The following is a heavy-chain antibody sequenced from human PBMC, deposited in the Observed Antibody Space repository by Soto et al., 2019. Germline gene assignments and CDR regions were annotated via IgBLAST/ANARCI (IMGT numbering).Heavy chain of an antibody. D-gene: IGHD3-22*01. CDR1: GYTFTSYG. J-gene: IGHJ4*02. V-gene: IGHV1-18*01. Sequence: ASVKVSCKASGYTFTSYGISWVRQAPGQGLEWMGWISAYNGNTNYVQKLQGRVTMTTDTSTSTAYMELRSLRSDDTAVYYCARDRHYDSSGYYRYWGQGTLVTVSS. CDR3: ARDRHYDSSGYYRY. CDR2: ISAYNGNT.